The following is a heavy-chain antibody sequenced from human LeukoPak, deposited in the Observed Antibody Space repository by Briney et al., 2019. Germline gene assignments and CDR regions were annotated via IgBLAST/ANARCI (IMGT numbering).Heavy chain of an antibody. J-gene: IGHJ6*02. Sequence: PGGSLRLSRAASGFTFSGYAMSWVRQAPGKGLEWVSAISGSGGSTYYADSVKGRFTISRDNSKNTLYLQMNSLRAEDTAVYYCARGGYSSGSYYYYYGMDVWGQGTTVTVSS. CDR1: GFTFSGYA. CDR3: ARGGYSSGSYYYYYGMDV. D-gene: IGHD6-19*01. CDR2: ISGSGGST. V-gene: IGHV3-23*01.